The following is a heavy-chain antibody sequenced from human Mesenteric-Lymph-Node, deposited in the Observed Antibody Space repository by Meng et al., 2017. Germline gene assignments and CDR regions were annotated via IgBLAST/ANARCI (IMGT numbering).Heavy chain of an antibody. V-gene: IGHV3-23*01. Sequence: GESLKISCAASGFTFSTYAMSWVRQAPGKGLEWVSVISGSGSSTYYADSVKGRFTISRDNAKNTLYLQMNSLRAEDTAVYYCAKVPDIMSSGWYYFDYWGQGTLVTVS. CDR2: ISGSGSST. J-gene: IGHJ4*02. CDR1: GFTFSTYA. CDR3: AKVPDIMSSGWYYFDY. D-gene: IGHD6-19*01.